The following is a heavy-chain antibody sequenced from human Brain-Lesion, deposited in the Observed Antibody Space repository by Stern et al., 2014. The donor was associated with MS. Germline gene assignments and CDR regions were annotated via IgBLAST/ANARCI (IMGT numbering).Heavy chain of an antibody. J-gene: IGHJ4*02. D-gene: IGHD1-26*01. CDR3: ATLSPGAGGNYYRHFDY. CDR1: GYTLTELS. CDR2: FDPEDGET. Sequence: QVQLVQSGAEVKKPGASVKVSCKVSGYTLTELSMHWVRQAPRKGLEWMGGFDPEDGETIYAQKFEGRVTMTEDTSPDTAYMELSSLRSEDTAVYYCATLSPGAGGNYYRHFDYWGQGTLVTVSS. V-gene: IGHV1-24*01.